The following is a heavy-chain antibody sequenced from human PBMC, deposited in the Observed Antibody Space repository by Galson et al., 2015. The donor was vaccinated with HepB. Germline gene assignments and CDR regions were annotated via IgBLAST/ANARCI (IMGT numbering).Heavy chain of an antibody. V-gene: IGHV4-31*03. CDR3: ARDGGDSSSSWTFFDY. J-gene: IGHJ4*02. CDR1: GGSISSEYH. D-gene: IGHD6-13*01. Sequence: TLSLTCTVSGGSISSEYHWSWIRQHPGKGLEWIGYIYYSGITYYNPSLESRVIISIDTSKNQFSLKLSSVSAADTAVYYCARDGGDSSSSWTFFDYWGQGTLVTVSS. CDR2: IYYSGIT.